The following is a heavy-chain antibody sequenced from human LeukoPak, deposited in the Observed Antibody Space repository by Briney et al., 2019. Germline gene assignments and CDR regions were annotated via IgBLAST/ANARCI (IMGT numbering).Heavy chain of an antibody. CDR3: AKEESGWYSLDY. CDR2: ISYDGSNK. J-gene: IGHJ4*02. Sequence: GGSLRLSCAASGFTFSCYGMHWVRQAPGKGLEWVAVISYDGSNKYYADSVKGRFTISRDNSKNTLYLQMNSLRAEDTAVYYCAKEESGWYSLDYWGQGTLVTVSS. D-gene: IGHD6-19*01. V-gene: IGHV3-30*18. CDR1: GFTFSCYG.